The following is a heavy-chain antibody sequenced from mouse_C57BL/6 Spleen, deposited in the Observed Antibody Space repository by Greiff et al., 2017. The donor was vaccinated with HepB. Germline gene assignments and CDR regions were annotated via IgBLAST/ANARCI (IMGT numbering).Heavy chain of an antibody. Sequence: VQLQQSGAELVKPGASVKMSCKASGYTFTSYWITWVKQRPGQGLEWIGDIYPGSGSTNYNEKFKSKATRTVDTSSSTAYMQLSSLTSEDSAVYYCGSNYDYAMDYWGQGTSVTVSS. CDR3: GSNYDYAMDY. D-gene: IGHD2-1*01. CDR1: GYTFTSYW. V-gene: IGHV1-55*01. J-gene: IGHJ4*01. CDR2: IYPGSGST.